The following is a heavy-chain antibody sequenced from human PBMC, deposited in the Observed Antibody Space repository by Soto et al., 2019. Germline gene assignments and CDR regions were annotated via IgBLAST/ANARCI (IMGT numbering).Heavy chain of an antibody. J-gene: IGHJ4*02. D-gene: IGHD5-12*01. CDR2: ISGSGSQT. CDR1: GFTFSKYA. V-gene: IGHV3-23*01. Sequence: EVQLLESGGGLVQPGGSLRVSCAASGFTFSKYAMSWVRLAPGKGLEWVSGISGSGSQTYYADSVKGRFTISRDNSKEMLYLQMNGLRAEDTAVYYCAKDSGYARYYFEYWGQGTLVTVSS. CDR3: AKDSGYARYYFEY.